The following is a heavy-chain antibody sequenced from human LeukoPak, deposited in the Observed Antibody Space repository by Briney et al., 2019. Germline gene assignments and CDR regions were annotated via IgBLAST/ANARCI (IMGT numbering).Heavy chain of an antibody. J-gene: IGHJ5*02. D-gene: IGHD3-22*01. V-gene: IGHV4-61*01. CDR3: ARLTGITMIVAP. Sequence: SETLSLTCAVSGGSVSSGTYYWTWIRQPPGKGLEWIGYIYDSGSTNYNPSLKSRVTMSVDTSKNQFSLKLSSVTAADTAVYYCARLTGITMIVAPWGQGTLVTVSS. CDR1: GGSVSSGTYY. CDR2: IYDSGST.